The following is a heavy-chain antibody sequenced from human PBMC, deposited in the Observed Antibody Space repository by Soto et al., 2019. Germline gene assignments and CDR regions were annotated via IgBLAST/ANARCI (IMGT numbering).Heavy chain of an antibody. CDR2: ISSSSSTI. Sequence: GGSLRLSCAASGFTFSSYSMNWVRQAPGKGLEWVSYISSSSSTIYYADSVKGRFTISRDNAKNSLYLQMNSLRDEDTAVYYCARAPLYYDYVWGSYRYLDYWGQGTLVTVSS. CDR1: GFTFSSYS. V-gene: IGHV3-48*02. J-gene: IGHJ4*02. CDR3: ARAPLYYDYVWGSYRYLDY. D-gene: IGHD3-16*02.